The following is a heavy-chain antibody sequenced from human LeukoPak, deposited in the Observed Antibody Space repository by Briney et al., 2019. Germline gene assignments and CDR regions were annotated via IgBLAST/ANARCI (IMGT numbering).Heavy chain of an antibody. D-gene: IGHD3-10*01. CDR3: ARLGPWYYYGSGSYRPNFDY. CDR1: GGSINSYY. Sequence: SSETLSLTCTVSGGSINSYYWSWIRQPPGKGLEWIGYIYYSGSTNYNPSLKSRVTISVDTSKNQFSLKLSSVTAADTAVYYCARLGPWYYYGSGSYRPNFDYWGQGTLVAVSS. J-gene: IGHJ4*02. CDR2: IYYSGST. V-gene: IGHV4-59*12.